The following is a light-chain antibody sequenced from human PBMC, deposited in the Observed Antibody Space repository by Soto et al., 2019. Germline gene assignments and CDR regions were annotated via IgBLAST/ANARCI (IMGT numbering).Light chain of an antibody. Sequence: HSALTQPASVSGSPGQSITISCTGTSSDVGVYNYVSWFQQHPGKAPKLMVYDVSNRPSGVSNRFSGSKSGNTASLTISGLQAEDEADYYCSSYTSSNSYVFGTGTK. CDR1: SSDVGVYNY. CDR2: DVS. CDR3: SSYTSSNSYV. V-gene: IGLV2-14*03. J-gene: IGLJ1*01.